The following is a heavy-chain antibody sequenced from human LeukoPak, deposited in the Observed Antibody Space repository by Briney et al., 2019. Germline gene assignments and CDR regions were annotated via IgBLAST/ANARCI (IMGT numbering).Heavy chain of an antibody. J-gene: IGHJ4*02. CDR2: IKSKTDGGTI. D-gene: IGHD3-10*01. CDR3: TAGVSRGD. CDR1: GXTLSNVW. V-gene: IGHV3-15*01. Sequence: PGGSLRLSCAASGXTLSNVWVSWVRQAPGKGLEWVARIKSKTDGGTIDYAAPVKDRFTISRDDSKNTLFLEMNSLKTEDTAVYYCTAGVSRGDWGQGALVTVSS.